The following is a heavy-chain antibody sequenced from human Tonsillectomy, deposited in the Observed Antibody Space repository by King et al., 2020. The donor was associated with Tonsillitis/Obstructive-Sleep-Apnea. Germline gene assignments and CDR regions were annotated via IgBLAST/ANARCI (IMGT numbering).Heavy chain of an antibody. CDR2: IWPGDSDT. Sequence: QLVQSGAEVKKPGESLKISCKGSGITFSTYWIGWVRQMPGKGLEWMGIIWPGDSDTRYSPSFQGQVTISADKSISAAYLQWSSLKASDTAIYYCAAHGDDYQPPGFWGQGTLVTVSS. J-gene: IGHJ4*02. V-gene: IGHV5-51*01. CDR1: GITFSTYW. CDR3: AAHGDDYQPPGF. D-gene: IGHD2-21*01.